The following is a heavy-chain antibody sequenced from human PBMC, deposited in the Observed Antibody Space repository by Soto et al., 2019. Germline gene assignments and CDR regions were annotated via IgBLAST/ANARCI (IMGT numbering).Heavy chain of an antibody. J-gene: IGHJ3*02. CDR2: ISGSGDTT. V-gene: IGHV3-23*01. CDR3: ARDPVRGLGIAFDI. Sequence: EAQLLASGGGLVQPGGSLRLSCVASGFTFNNYGMSWVRQAPGKGLEWVSSISGSGDTTYYAASVKGRFTISRDNSKDMLYVYMNSLRAEDTAVYYWARDPVRGLGIAFDIWGRGTVLTVSS. D-gene: IGHD4-17*01. CDR1: GFTFNNYG.